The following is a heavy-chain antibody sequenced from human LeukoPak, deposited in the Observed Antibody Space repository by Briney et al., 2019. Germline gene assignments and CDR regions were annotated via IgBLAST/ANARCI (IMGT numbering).Heavy chain of an antibody. Sequence: GGSLRLSCAASGFTSSDYYMSWLRQAPGKGLEWVSCISSSGSTIYYADSVRGRFTISRDNAKNSLYLQMNSLRAEDTAFYYCSRVSGSYFSDVWGKGTTVTVSS. J-gene: IGHJ6*04. CDR2: ISSSGSTI. CDR1: GFTSSDYY. D-gene: IGHD1-26*01. V-gene: IGHV3-11*01. CDR3: SRVSGSYFSDV.